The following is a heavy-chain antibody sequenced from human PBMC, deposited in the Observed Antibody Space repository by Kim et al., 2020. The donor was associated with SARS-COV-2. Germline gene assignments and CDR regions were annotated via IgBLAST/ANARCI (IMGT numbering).Heavy chain of an antibody. CDR1: GGSISSYY. J-gene: IGHJ4*02. CDR3: ARGGSSSWPILPPHFDY. D-gene: IGHD6-13*01. V-gene: IGHV4-59*01. CDR2: IYYSGST. Sequence: SETLSLTCTVSGGSISSYYWSWIRQPPGKGLEWIGYIYYSGSTNYNPSLKSRVTISVDTSKNQFSLKLSSVTAADTAVYYCARGGSSSWPILPPHFDYWGQGTLVTVSS.